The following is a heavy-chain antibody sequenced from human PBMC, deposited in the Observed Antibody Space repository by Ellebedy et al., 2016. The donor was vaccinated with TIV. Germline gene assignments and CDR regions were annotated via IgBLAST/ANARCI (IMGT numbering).Heavy chain of an antibody. V-gene: IGHV1-69*13. Sequence: SVKVSXXASGGTFSSYAISWVRQAPGQGLEWMGGIIPIFGTANYAQKFQGRVTITADESTSTAYMELSGLRSEDTAVYYCARDTVPRIAARPGYYYYYGMDVWGQGTTVTVSS. D-gene: IGHD6-6*01. CDR2: IIPIFGTA. CDR1: GGTFSSYA. J-gene: IGHJ6*02. CDR3: ARDTVPRIAARPGYYYYYGMDV.